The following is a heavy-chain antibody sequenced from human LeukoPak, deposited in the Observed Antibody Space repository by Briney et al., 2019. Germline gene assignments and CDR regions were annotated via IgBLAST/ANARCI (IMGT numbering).Heavy chain of an antibody. CDR3: ARVRDGYNLLDY. CDR1: GGSISSYY. D-gene: IGHD5-24*01. V-gene: IGHV4-59*01. CDR2: IYYSGST. J-gene: IGHJ4*02. Sequence: KTSETLSLTCTVSGGSISSYYWSWIRQPPGKGLEWIGYIYYSGSTNYNPSLKSRVTISVDTSKNQFSLKLGSVTAADTAVYYCARVRDGYNLLDYWGQGTLVTVSS.